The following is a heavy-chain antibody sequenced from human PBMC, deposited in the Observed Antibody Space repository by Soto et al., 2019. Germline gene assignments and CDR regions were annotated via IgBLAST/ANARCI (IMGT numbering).Heavy chain of an antibody. V-gene: IGHV4-39*01. D-gene: IGHD3-10*01. J-gene: IGHJ5*02. CDR3: ARLGLNGSGSYWAFFWDP. CDR1: GGSISSSSYY. Sequence: SETLSLTCTVSGGSISSSSYYWGWIRQPPGKGLEWIGSIYYSGSTYYNPSLKSRVTISVDTSKNQFSLKLSSVTAADTAVYYCARLGLNGSGSYWAFFWDPWGQGTLVTVSS. CDR2: IYYSGST.